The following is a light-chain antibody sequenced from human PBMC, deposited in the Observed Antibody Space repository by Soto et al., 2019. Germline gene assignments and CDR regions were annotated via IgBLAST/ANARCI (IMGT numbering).Light chain of an antibody. CDR3: EQYDGSPRT. CDR1: QSVSSSY. Sequence: EIVLTPSPGTLSLSPVERATLSCRASQSVSSSYLAWYQQKPGQAPRLLIYGASSRATGIPNRFSGGGFGTDFTLTISSLEPEDFAVYYCEQYDGSPRTFGQGTKVDIK. V-gene: IGKV3-20*01. CDR2: GAS. J-gene: IGKJ1*01.